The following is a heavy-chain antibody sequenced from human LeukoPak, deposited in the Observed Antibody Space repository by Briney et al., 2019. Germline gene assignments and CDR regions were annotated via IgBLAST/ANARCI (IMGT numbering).Heavy chain of an antibody. D-gene: IGHD5-12*01. Sequence: SVKVSCKASGGTFSSYAISWVRQAPGQGLEWMGGIIPIFGTANYAQKFRGRVTITADESTSTAYMELSSLRSEDTAVYYCARSPRGYSGYEARLNWFDPWGQGTLVTVSS. V-gene: IGHV1-69*01. CDR3: ARSPRGYSGYEARLNWFDP. CDR1: GGTFSSYA. CDR2: IIPIFGTA. J-gene: IGHJ5*02.